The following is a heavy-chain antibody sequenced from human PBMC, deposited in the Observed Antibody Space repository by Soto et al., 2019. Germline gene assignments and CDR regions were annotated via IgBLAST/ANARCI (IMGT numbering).Heavy chain of an antibody. D-gene: IGHD2-15*01. CDR2: IYYSGST. V-gene: IGHV4-30-4*01. CDR1: GGSISSGDYY. CDR3: ARETGIVVVVAAENDAFDI. J-gene: IGHJ3*02. Sequence: QVQLQESGPGLVKPSQTLSLTCTVSGGSISSGDYYWSWIRQPPGKGLEWIGYIYYSGSTYYNPSLKSRVTITVDTYKNQFSLKLSSVTAADTAVYYCARETGIVVVVAAENDAFDIWGQGTMVTVSS.